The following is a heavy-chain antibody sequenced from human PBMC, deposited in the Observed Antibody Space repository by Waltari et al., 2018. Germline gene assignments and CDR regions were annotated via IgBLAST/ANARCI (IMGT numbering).Heavy chain of an antibody. V-gene: IGHV5-10-1*03. J-gene: IGHJ4*02. CDR2: MNCVYTYT. D-gene: IGHD6-13*01. CDR3: ARHWVAAAADPSGDY. Sequence: EVQLVQSGAEVKKPGESLRISCKGSGYSFTSYWISWVRQMPGKGLEWMGRMNCVYTYTSYSRSFRGHVTISADKSISTAYLQWSSLKASDTAMYYCARHWVAAAADPSGDYWGQGTLVTVSS. CDR1: GYSFTSYW.